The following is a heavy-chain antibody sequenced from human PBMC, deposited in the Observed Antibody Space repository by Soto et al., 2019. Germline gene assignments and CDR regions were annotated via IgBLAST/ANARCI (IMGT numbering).Heavy chain of an antibody. V-gene: IGHV4-39*01. CDR3: ARHLGPTGPNY. Sequence: SETLSLTCTVSGGSISSGDYYWSWIRQPPGKGLEWIGYIYYNRNTHYNPSLKSRVTVSMDTSRNQFSLNLSSVTAADRAVYYCARHLGPTGPNYWGQGTLVTVSS. CDR2: IYYNRNT. J-gene: IGHJ4*02. CDR1: GGSISSGDYY. D-gene: IGHD1-26*01.